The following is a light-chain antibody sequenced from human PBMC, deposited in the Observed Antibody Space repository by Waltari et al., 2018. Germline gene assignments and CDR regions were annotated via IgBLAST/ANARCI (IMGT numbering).Light chain of an antibody. Sequence: QSALTQPASVSGSPGPSIPISCPATSSDVGIYRFVSWYQQHPGKAPKLMIYEVSNRPSGVSNRFSGSKSGNTASLTISGLQAEDEADYYCSSYTTSTSYVVFGGGTKLTVL. CDR1: SSDVGIYRF. J-gene: IGLJ2*01. CDR2: EVS. CDR3: SSYTTSTSYVV. V-gene: IGLV2-14*01.